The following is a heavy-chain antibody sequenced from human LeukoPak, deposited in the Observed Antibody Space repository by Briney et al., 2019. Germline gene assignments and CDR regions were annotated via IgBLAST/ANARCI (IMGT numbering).Heavy chain of an antibody. CDR3: ARGVGQLVSKGYYMDV. D-gene: IGHD6-6*01. CDR1: GGSFSGYY. CDR2: INHSGST. V-gene: IGHV4-34*01. J-gene: IGHJ6*03. Sequence: SETLSLTCAVYGGSFSGYYWSWIRQPPGMGLEWIGEINHSGSTNYNPSLKSRVTISVDTSKNQFSLKLSSVTAADTAVYYCARGVGQLVSKGYYMDVWGKGTTLTVSS.